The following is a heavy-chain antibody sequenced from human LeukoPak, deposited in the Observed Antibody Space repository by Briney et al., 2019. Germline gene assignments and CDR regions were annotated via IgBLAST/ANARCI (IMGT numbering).Heavy chain of an antibody. J-gene: IGHJ5*02. D-gene: IGHD4-17*01. CDR2: ISAYNGYT. V-gene: IGHV1-18*01. CDR3: ARLMTTVTTRPTDNWFDP. CDR1: GYTFTRYG. Sequence: ASVKVSCKASGYTFTRYGISWVRQAPGQGLEWMGWISAYNGYTHYAQKLQGRVTMTTDTSTSTVYMELRRLRSDDTAVYYCARLMTTVTTRPTDNWFDPWGQGTLVTVSS.